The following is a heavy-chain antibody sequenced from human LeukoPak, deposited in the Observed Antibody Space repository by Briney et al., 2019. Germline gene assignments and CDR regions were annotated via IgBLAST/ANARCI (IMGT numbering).Heavy chain of an antibody. CDR1: GGSISSGGHS. D-gene: IGHD6-13*01. CDR3: ARDLRGRFDP. V-gene: IGHV4-30-2*01. CDR2: IYHSGST. J-gene: IGHJ5*02. Sequence: SETLSLTCAVSGGSISSGGHSWSWIRQPPGKGLEWIGYIYHSGSTYYNPSLKSRVTISVDRSKNQFSLKLSSVTAADTAVYYCARDLRGRFDPWGQGTLVTVSS.